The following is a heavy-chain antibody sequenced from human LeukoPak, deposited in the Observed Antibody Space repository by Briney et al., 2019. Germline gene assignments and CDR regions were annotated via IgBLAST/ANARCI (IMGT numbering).Heavy chain of an antibody. CDR2: INHSGST. Sequence: SETLSLTCAVSGGSFSGYYWSWIRQPPGKGLEWIGEINHSGSTNYNPSLKSRVTISVDTSKNQFSLKLSSVTAADTAVYYCARPSGDFWSGYHYYMDVWGKGTTVTVSS. CDR3: ARPSGDFWSGYHYYMDV. V-gene: IGHV4-34*01. D-gene: IGHD3-3*01. J-gene: IGHJ6*03. CDR1: GGSFSGYY.